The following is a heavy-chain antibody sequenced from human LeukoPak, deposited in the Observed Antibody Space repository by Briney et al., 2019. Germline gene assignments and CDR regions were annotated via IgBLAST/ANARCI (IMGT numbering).Heavy chain of an antibody. D-gene: IGHD2-2*01. Sequence: SQTLSLTCTVSGGSISSGSYYWSWIRQPAGKGLEWIGRIYTSGSTNYNPSLKSRVTISVDTSKNQFSLKLSSVTAADTAVYYCARAPAATDYHGMDVWGQGTTVTVSS. J-gene: IGHJ6*02. V-gene: IGHV4-61*02. CDR1: GGSISSGSYY. CDR3: ARAPAATDYHGMDV. CDR2: IYTSGST.